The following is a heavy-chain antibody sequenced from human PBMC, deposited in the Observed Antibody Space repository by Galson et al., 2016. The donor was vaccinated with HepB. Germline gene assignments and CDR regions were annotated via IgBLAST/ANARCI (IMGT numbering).Heavy chain of an antibody. CDR2: IDGHDDST. CDR3: ATGGDYDI. V-gene: IGHV3-23*01. J-gene: IGHJ4*02. Sequence: SLRLSCAASGFTVSNNYMSWVRQAPGKGLEWVSAIDGHDDSTYYADSVRGRFTISRDNSKNTLYLQINSLRAEDTAVYYCATGGDYDIWGQGTLVTVSS. CDR1: GFTVSNNY. D-gene: IGHD4-17*01.